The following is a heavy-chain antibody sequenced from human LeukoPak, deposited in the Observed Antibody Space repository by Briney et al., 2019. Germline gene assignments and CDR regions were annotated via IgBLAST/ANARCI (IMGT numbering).Heavy chain of an antibody. V-gene: IGHV4-34*01. CDR1: GGSFSGYY. CDR2: INHSGST. CDR3: ARLAFRGRLPAASWFWRFDP. D-gene: IGHD2-2*01. J-gene: IGHJ5*02. Sequence: SETRPLTCAVYGGSFSGYYWSWIRQPPGKGLEWIGEINHSGSTTYNPPLKSRVTISVDTSKHQFSLKLSSVTAADTAVYYCARLAFRGRLPAASWFWRFDPWGQGTLVTVSS.